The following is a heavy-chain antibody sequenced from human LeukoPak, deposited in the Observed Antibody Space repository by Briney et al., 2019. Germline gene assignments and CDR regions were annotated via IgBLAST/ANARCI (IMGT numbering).Heavy chain of an antibody. Sequence: ASVKVSCKASGYTFTGYYMHWVRQAPGPGLEWMGWINPNSGGTNYAQKFQGRVTMTRDTSISTAYMELSRLRSDDTAVYYCARVVEMATIGRGIFDYWGQGTLVTVSS. J-gene: IGHJ4*02. D-gene: IGHD5-24*01. CDR2: INPNSGGT. V-gene: IGHV1-2*02. CDR3: ARVVEMATIGRGIFDY. CDR1: GYTFTGYY.